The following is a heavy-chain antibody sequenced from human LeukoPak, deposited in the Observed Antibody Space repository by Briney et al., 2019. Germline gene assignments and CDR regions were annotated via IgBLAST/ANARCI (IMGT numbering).Heavy chain of an antibody. CDR3: ARGDGYYSHDAFDI. V-gene: IGHV4-59*01. D-gene: IGHD3-22*01. J-gene: IGHJ3*02. CDR2: IYYNGST. Sequence: SETLSLTCTVSGGSISSYYWSWIRQPPGKGLEWIGYIYYNGSTNYNPSLKSRVTISVDTSKNQFSLKLSSVTAADTAVYYCARGDGYYSHDAFDIWGQGTMVTVSS. CDR1: GGSISSYY.